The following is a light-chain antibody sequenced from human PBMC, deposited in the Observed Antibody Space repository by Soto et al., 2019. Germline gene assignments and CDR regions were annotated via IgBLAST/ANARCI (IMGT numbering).Light chain of an antibody. CDR2: LNSDGSH. CDR3: QTWGSGIHV. Sequence: QHVLTQSPSASASLGASVKLTCTLSSGHSSSAIAWHQQQPEKGPRYLMKLNSDGSHSKGDGIPDRFSGSSSGAERYLTISSLQSEDEADYYCQTWGSGIHVFGGGTKLTVL. J-gene: IGLJ2*01. V-gene: IGLV4-69*01. CDR1: SGHSSSA.